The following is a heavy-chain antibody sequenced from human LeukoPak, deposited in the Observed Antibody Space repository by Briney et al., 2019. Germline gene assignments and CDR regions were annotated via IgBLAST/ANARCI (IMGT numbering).Heavy chain of an antibody. V-gene: IGHV4-34*01. J-gene: IGHJ4*02. CDR3: ARGYHF. CDR1: GGSFSGYY. CDR2: VNHSGST. D-gene: IGHD3-3*01. Sequence: SETLSLTCAVYGGSFSGYYWSWIRQPPGKGLEWIGEVNHSGSTNYNPSLKSRVTISVDTSKNQFSLKLSSVTAADTAVYYCARGYHFWGQGTLVTVSS.